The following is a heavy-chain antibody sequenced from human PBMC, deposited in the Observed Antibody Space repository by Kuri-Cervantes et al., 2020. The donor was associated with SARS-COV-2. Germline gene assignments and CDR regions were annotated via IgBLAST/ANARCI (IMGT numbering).Heavy chain of an antibody. CDR1: GGSFSGYY. V-gene: IGHV4-34*01. Sequence: GSLRLSCAVYGGSFSGYYWSWIRQPPGKGLEWIGEINHSGSTNYNPSLKSRVTISVDTSKNQSSLKLSSVTAADTAVYYCARGSYDFWSGYYYYYGMDVWGQGTTVTVSS. J-gene: IGHJ6*02. CDR3: ARGSYDFWSGYYYYYGMDV. D-gene: IGHD3-3*01. CDR2: INHSGST.